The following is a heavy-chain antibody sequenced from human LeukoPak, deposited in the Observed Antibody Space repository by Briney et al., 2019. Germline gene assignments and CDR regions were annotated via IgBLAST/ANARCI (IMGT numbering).Heavy chain of an antibody. CDR3: ARQETVMLQGRFAFDL. J-gene: IGHJ3*01. D-gene: IGHD3-16*01. CDR2: IDHSGST. CDR1: GRSHNGSC. Sequence: SETLSLTCAVFGRSHNGSCLTWIRQLPGKGLEWIGEIDHSGSTNYNPSLKSRVTISVDPSKNQFSLKLNSVTAADTAVYYCARQETVMLQGRFAFDLWGQGTTVTVSS. V-gene: IGHV4-34*01.